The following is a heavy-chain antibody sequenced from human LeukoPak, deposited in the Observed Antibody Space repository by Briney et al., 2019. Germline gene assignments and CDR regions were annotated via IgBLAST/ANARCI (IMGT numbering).Heavy chain of an antibody. V-gene: IGHV3-21*01. CDR3: ARSTSASGTGDY. J-gene: IGHJ4*02. CDR1: GFTFSSYS. D-gene: IGHD6-13*01. Sequence: PGGSLRLSCAASGFTFSSYSMHWVRQAPGKGPEWVSSISSGSGYIYSADSVKGRFTISRDNTKNSLYLQMNSLGAEDTAVYYCARSTSASGTGDYWGQGTLVTVSS. CDR2: ISSGSGYI.